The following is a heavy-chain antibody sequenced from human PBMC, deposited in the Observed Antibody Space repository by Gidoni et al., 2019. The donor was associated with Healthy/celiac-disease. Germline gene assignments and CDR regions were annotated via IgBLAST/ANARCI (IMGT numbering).Heavy chain of an antibody. CDR2: INPNSGGT. V-gene: IGHV1-2*06. CDR3: AREGFVDTAMDIDY. D-gene: IGHD5-18*01. J-gene: IGHJ4*02. Sequence: QVQLVQSGAEVKKRGASVKVSCKASGYTCTGYYMHWVRQAHGQGLEWMGRINPNSGGTIYAQKFQGRVTMTRDTSISTAYMELSSLRAYDTAVYYCAREGFVDTAMDIDYWGQGTLVTVSS. CDR1: GYTCTGYY.